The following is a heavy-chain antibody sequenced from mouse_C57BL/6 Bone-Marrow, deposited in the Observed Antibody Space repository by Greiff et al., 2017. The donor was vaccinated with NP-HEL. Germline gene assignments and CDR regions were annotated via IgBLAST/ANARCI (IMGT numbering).Heavy chain of an antibody. CDR2: INPYNGDT. CDR3: ARRYGSSSYYFDY. V-gene: IGHV1-20*01. CDR1: GYSFTGYF. J-gene: IGHJ2*01. D-gene: IGHD1-1*01. Sequence: VQLQQSGPELVKPGDSVKISCKASGYSFTGYFMNWVMQSHGKSLEWIGRINPYNGDTFYNQKFKGKATLTVDKSSSTAHMELRSLTSEDSAVYYCARRYGSSSYYFDYWGQGTTLTVSS.